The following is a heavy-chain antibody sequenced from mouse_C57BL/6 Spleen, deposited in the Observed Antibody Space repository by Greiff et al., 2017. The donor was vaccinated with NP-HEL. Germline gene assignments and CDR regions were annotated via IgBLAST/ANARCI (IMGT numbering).Heavy chain of an antibody. CDR1: GYTFTDYY. V-gene: IGHV1-26*01. J-gene: IGHJ3*01. D-gene: IGHD1-1*01. CDR3: AREGSSLFAY. Sequence: VQLQQSGPELVKPGASVKISCKASGYTFTDYYMNWVKQSHGKSLEWIGDINPNNGGTSYNQKFKGKATLTVDKSSSTAYMELRSLTSEDSAVYYCAREGSSLFAYWGQGTLVTVSA. CDR2: INPNNGGT.